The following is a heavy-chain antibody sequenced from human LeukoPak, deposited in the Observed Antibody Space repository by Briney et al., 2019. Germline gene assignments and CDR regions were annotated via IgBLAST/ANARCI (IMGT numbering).Heavy chain of an antibody. CDR2: INAVNGYA. CDR3: AIRDGHTDH. V-gene: IGHV1-3*03. CDR1: GYTFTNYA. D-gene: IGHD5-24*01. Sequence: ASVKVSCKASGYTFTNYAMHWVRQAPGHRPEWLGWINAVNGYAKYSQELQGRVIITRDTSANTAYMELSSLRSEDMAIYYCAIRDGHTDHWGQGTLVTVSS. J-gene: IGHJ4*02.